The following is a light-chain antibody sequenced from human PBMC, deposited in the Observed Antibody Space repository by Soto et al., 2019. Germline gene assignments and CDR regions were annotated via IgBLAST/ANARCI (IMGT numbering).Light chain of an antibody. CDR2: WAS. J-gene: IGKJ1*01. V-gene: IGKV4-1*01. CDR1: QSVLYSSNNKNY. CDR3: QQSYSTPKT. Sequence: DLVLTPSPDSLALSLCESSTINCKSSQSVLYSSNNKNYLAWYQQKPGQPPKALIYWASTRESGVPDRFSGSGSGTDFTLTISSLQPEDFATYYCQQSYSTPKTFGQGTKVDIK.